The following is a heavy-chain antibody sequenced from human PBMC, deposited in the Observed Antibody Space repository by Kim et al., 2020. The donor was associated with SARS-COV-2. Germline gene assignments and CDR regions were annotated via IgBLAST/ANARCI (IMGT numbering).Heavy chain of an antibody. CDR1: GITFSSYS. CDR3: ARDQVSIFDSSGYYYVFEG. Sequence: GGSLRLSCAASGITFSSYSMNWVRQAPGKGLEWISSISSSGSDIFYADSVKGRFTISRDNVRNSLYLQMNSLRVEDTAVYYCARDQVSIFDSSGYYYVFEGWGEGTLVTVSS. D-gene: IGHD3-22*01. J-gene: IGHJ4*02. V-gene: IGHV3-21*01. CDR2: ISSSGSDI.